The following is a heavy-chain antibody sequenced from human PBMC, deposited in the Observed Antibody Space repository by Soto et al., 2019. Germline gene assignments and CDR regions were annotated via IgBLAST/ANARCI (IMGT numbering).Heavy chain of an antibody. Sequence: QVQLQESGPGLVKPSETLSLTCTVSGGSVSSGSYYWSWIRQPPGKGLEWIGYIYYSGSTNYNPSRRRLVTIPVDTWKNQFPVKVTAVPAADRAVYSCSRGENPYYDFWSGELWRQARLVTVAS. CDR3: SRGENPYYDFWSGEL. CDR2: IYYSGST. V-gene: IGHV4-61*01. CDR1: GGSVSSGSYY. J-gene: IGHJ4*02. D-gene: IGHD3-3*01.